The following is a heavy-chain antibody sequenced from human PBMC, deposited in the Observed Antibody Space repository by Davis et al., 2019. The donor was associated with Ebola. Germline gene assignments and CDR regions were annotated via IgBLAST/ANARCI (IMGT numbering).Heavy chain of an antibody. V-gene: IGHV4-34*01. CDR1: GGSFSGYY. D-gene: IGHD1-1*01. Sequence: MPGGSLRLSCAVYGGSFSGYYWSWIRQPPGKGLEWIGEINHSGSTNYNPSLKSRVTISVDTSKNQFSLKLSSVTAADTAVYYCARNWYFDYWGQGTLVTVSS. CDR3: ARNWYFDY. CDR2: INHSGST. J-gene: IGHJ4*02.